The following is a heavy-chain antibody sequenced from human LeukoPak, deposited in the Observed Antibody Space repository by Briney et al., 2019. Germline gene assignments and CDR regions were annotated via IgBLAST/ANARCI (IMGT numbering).Heavy chain of an antibody. CDR2: IYSSSRFI. J-gene: IGHJ4*02. CDR3: ARGGGSRDGLTTNLDY. CDR1: GFTFGSYT. D-gene: IGHD5-24*01. V-gene: IGHV3-21*01. Sequence: PGGSLRLSCAASGFTFGSYTMDWVRQAPGKGLEWVSSIYSSSRFIYYADSVKGRFTISRDNARNSLFLQMYSLRAEDTAVYYCARGGGSRDGLTTNLDYWGQGTLVTVSS.